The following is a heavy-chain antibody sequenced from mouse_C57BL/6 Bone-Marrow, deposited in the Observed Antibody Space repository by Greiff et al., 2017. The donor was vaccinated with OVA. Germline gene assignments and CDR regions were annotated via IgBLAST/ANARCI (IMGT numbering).Heavy chain of an antibody. V-gene: IGHV5-17*01. J-gene: IGHJ4*01. D-gene: IGHD2-3*01. CDR1: GFTFSDYG. Sequence: EVKLMESGGGLVKPGGSLKLSCAASGFTFSDYGMHWVRQAPEKGLEWVAYISSGSSTIYYADTVKGRFTISRDNAKNTLFLQMTSLRSEDTAMYYCARRWLPYYAMDYWGQGTSVTVSS. CDR2: ISSGSSTI. CDR3: ARRWLPYYAMDY.